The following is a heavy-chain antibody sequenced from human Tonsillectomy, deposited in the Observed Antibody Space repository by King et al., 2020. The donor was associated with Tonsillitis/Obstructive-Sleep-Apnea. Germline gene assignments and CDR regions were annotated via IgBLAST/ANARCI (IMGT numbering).Heavy chain of an antibody. CDR3: ATSSIAALTGNWYYYYYMDV. CDR1: GGSISSYY. D-gene: IGHD6-6*01. V-gene: IGHV4-59*08. J-gene: IGHJ6*03. CDR2: IYYSGST. Sequence: LQLQESGPGLVKPSETLSLTCTVSGGSISSYYWSWIRQPPGKGLEWIGYIYYSGSTNYNPSLKSRVTISVDTSKNQFSLKLSSVTAADTAVYYCATSSIAALTGNWYYYYYMDVWGKGTTVTVSS.